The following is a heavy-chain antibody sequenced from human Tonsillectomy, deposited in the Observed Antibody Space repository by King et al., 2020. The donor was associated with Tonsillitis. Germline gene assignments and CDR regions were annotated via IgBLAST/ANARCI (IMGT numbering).Heavy chain of an antibody. CDR1: GFTFSNPW. J-gene: IGHJ6*02. D-gene: IGHD6-13*01. Sequence: VQLVESGGGLVKPGGSLRLSCAASGFTFSNPWMSWVRQAPGKGLEWVGRIKTKTDGGTTDYAAPVKGRFTISTDDSKNTLYLQMNSLKTEDTAVYYCTTGANSWYDGPGYYYYGMDVWGQGTTVTVSS. CDR3: TTGANSWYDGPGYYYYGMDV. V-gene: IGHV3-15*01. CDR2: IKTKTDGGTT.